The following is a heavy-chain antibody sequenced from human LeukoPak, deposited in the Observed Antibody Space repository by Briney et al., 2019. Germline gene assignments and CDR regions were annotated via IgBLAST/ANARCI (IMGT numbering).Heavy chain of an antibody. CDR1: GFTFSSYW. CDR2: INSDGSST. Sequence: GGSLRLSCAASGFTFSSYWMHWVRQAPGKGLVWVSRINSDGSSTSYADSVKGRFTISRDNAKNTLYLQMNSLRAEDTAVYYCARDSWIQLWLFVFDYWGQGTLVTVSS. CDR3: ARDSWIQLWLFVFDY. V-gene: IGHV3-74*01. J-gene: IGHJ4*02. D-gene: IGHD5-18*01.